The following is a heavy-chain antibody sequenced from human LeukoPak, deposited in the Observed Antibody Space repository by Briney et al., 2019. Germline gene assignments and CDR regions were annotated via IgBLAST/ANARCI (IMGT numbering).Heavy chain of an antibody. Sequence: PSETLSLTCTVSGGSISSYYWSWIRQPPGKGLEWIGYIYYSGSTNYNPSLKSGITISVDTSKNQFSLKLSSVTAADTAVYYCARLSSPVLRFLEWLPPANNYYMDVWGKGTTVTVSS. V-gene: IGHV4-59*01. CDR2: IYYSGST. CDR3: ARLSSPVLRFLEWLPPANNYYMDV. J-gene: IGHJ6*03. CDR1: GGSISSYY. D-gene: IGHD3-3*01.